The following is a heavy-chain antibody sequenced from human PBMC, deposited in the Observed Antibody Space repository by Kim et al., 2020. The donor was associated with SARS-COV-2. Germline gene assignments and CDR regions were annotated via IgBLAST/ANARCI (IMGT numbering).Heavy chain of an antibody. CDR1: GGSISSSNW. V-gene: IGHV4-4*02. D-gene: IGHD3-10*01. CDR3: ARAQAVLWFGESFLNWFDP. J-gene: IGHJ5*02. CDR2: IYHSGST. Sequence: SETLSLTCAVSGGSISSSNWWSWVRQPPGKGLEGIGEIYHSGSTNYNPSLKSRVTISVDKSKNQFSLKLSSVTAADTAVYYCARAQAVLWFGESFLNWFDPWGQGTLVTVSS.